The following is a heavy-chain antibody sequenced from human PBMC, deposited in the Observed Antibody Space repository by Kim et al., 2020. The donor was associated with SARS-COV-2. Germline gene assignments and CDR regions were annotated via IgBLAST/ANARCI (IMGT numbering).Heavy chain of an antibody. V-gene: IGHV1-58*01. CDR2: T. CDR3: AATIVATNYDY. J-gene: IGHJ4*02. D-gene: IGHD5-12*01. Sequence: TNYAQKFQKRVTITRDMSTSTAYMEVSSLRSEDTAVYYCAATIVATNYDYWGQGTLVTVSS.